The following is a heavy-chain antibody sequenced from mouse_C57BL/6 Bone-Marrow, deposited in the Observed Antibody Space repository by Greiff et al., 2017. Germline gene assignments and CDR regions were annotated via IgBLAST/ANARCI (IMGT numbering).Heavy chain of an antibody. V-gene: IGHV1-64*01. CDR1: GYTFTSYW. CDR3: ARKRDYSNTWFAY. Sequence: QVQLQQPGAELVKPGASVKLSCKASGYTFTSYWMHWVKQRPGQGLEWIGMIHPNSGSTKYNEKFKSKATLTEDKHSSTAYMQLSSLTSEYSAVYYCARKRDYSNTWFAYWGQGTLVTVSA. CDR2: IHPNSGST. D-gene: IGHD2-5*01. J-gene: IGHJ3*01.